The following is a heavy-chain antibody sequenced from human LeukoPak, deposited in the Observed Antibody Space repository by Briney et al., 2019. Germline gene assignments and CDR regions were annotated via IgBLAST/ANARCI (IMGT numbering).Heavy chain of an antibody. CDR2: IYSGGST. D-gene: IGHD3-22*01. V-gene: IGHV3-53*01. Sequence: GGSLRLSCAASGFTVSSNYMSWVRQAPGKGLEWVSVIYSGGSTYCADSVKGRFTISRDNFKNTLYLQMNSLRAEDTAVYYCARHYYDTTDAFDIWGQGTMVTVSS. J-gene: IGHJ3*02. CDR3: ARHYYDTTDAFDI. CDR1: GFTVSSNY.